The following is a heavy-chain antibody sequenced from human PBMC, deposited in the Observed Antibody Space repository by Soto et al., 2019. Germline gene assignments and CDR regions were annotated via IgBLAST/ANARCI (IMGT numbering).Heavy chain of an antibody. CDR3: ARDEGRFIIAARISFDY. V-gene: IGHV1-18*01. D-gene: IGHD6-6*01. CDR1: GYTFTSYG. CDR2: ISAYNGNT. Sequence: QVQLVQSGAEVKKPGASVKVSCKASGYTFTSYGISWVRQAPGQGLEWMGWISAYNGNTNYAQKLQGRVTMTTDTSTSKEYMERRSLRSDDTAVYYCARDEGRFIIAARISFDYWGQGTLVTVSS. J-gene: IGHJ4*02.